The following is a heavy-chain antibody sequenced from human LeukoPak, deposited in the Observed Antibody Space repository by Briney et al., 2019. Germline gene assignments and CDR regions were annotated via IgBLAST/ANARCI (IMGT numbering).Heavy chain of an antibody. D-gene: IGHD2-2*01. Sequence: ASVKVSCKASGYIFTDYGISWVRQAPGQGLEWMGWISAYNANTRYAQNLQDRLTVTIGTSTSTAYMELRSLKSDDTAVYYCARDPTLYCSSITCSDRRNWFDPWGQGTLVTVSS. CDR3: ARDPTLYCSSITCSDRRNWFDP. J-gene: IGHJ5*02. CDR2: ISAYNANT. CDR1: GYIFTDYG. V-gene: IGHV1-18*01.